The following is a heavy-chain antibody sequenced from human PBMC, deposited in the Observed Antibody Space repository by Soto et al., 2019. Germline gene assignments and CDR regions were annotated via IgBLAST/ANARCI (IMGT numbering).Heavy chain of an antibody. J-gene: IGHJ6*02. V-gene: IGHV3-48*03. CDR3: ARETKGMDF. CDR1: GFTCSSYE. CDR2: ISSSGSAI. Sequence: PGGSLRLSCAASGFTCSSYEMNWVRLAPGKGLEWVSYISSSGSAIYYADSVKGRFTISRDNAKNSLYLQMNSLRAEDTALNYCARETKGMDFWGQGTRVNVSS.